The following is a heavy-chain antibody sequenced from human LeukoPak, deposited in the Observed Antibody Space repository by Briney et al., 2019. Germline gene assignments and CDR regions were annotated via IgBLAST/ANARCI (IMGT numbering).Heavy chain of an antibody. CDR1: GGSISSYY. Sequence: SETLSLTCTVSGGSISSYYWSWIRQPPGKGLEWIGSIYYSGSTFYNPSLKSRVTISVDTSKNQFSLKLSSATAADTAVYYCARRIIETRQHYMDVWGKGTTVTVSS. D-gene: IGHD1-7*01. CDR3: ARRIIETRQHYMDV. V-gene: IGHV4-59*05. CDR2: IYYSGST. J-gene: IGHJ6*03.